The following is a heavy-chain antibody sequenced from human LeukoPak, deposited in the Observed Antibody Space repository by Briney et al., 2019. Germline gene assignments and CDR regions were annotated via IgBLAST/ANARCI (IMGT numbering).Heavy chain of an antibody. D-gene: IGHD3-22*01. Sequence: GGSLRLSCAASGVTLSSYAMSWARQAPGKGLEWVSAISGSGGSTYYADSVKGRFTISRDNSKNTLYLQMNSLRAEGTAVYYCAKADYYDSSGYYFGYWGQGTLVTVSS. CDR1: GVTLSSYA. CDR3: AKADYYDSSGYYFGY. J-gene: IGHJ4*02. V-gene: IGHV3-23*01. CDR2: ISGSGGST.